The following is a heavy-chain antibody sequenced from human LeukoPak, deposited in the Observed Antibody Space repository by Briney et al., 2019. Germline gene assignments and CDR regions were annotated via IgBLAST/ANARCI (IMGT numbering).Heavy chain of an antibody. CDR3: ARQSYSYGYSDAFDI. Sequence: SETLSLTCTVSGGSISSYYWSWIRQPPXXXXXXXXYIYYSGSTNYNPSLKSRVTISVDTSKNQFSLKLSSVTAADTAVYYCARQSYSYGYSDAFDIWGQGTMVTVSS. CDR1: GGSISSYY. V-gene: IGHV4-59*08. J-gene: IGHJ3*02. D-gene: IGHD5-18*01. CDR2: IYYSGST.